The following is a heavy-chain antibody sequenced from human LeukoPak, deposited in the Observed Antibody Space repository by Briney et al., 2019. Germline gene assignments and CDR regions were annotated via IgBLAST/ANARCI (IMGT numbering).Heavy chain of an antibody. V-gene: IGHV3-30*18. CDR3: AKDLGDYDGNSDLNY. CDR2: ISYDGSNK. Sequence: GGSLRLSCAASEFIFSRYDMSWVRQAPGKGLEWVAVISYDGSNKYYADSVKGRFTISRDNSNNTLYLQMNSLRAEDTAVYYCAKDLGDYDGNSDLNYWGQGTLVTVSS. J-gene: IGHJ4*02. CDR1: EFIFSRYD. D-gene: IGHD4-23*01.